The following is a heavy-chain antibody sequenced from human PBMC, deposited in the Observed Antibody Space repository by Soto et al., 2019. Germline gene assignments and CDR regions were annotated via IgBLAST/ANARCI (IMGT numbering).Heavy chain of an antibody. CDR2: ISSSSSTI. CDR3: ARVRGAIIRGVSNWFDP. J-gene: IGHJ5*02. Sequence: GGSLRLSCAAAGFTFSSYIMNWVRPAPGKGLEWVSYISSSSSTIYYADSVKGRFTISRDNAKNSLYMQMNSLRAEDTAVYYCARVRGAIIRGVSNWFDPWGQGTLVTVSS. D-gene: IGHD3-10*01. V-gene: IGHV3-48*04. CDR1: GFTFSSYI.